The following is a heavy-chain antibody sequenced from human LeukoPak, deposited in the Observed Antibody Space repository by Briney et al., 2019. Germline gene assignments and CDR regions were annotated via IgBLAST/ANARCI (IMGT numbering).Heavy chain of an antibody. V-gene: IGHV4-34*01. J-gene: IGHJ4*02. CDR3: ARVSGYDSSGYYFYN. D-gene: IGHD3-22*01. CDR1: GGSFIGYY. Sequence: PSETLSLTCAVYGGSFIGYYWSWIRQPPGKGLEWIGEINHSGSTNYNPSLKSRVTISVDTSKNKFSLKLNSVTAADTAVYYCARVSGYDSSGYYFYNWGQGTLVTVSS. CDR2: INHSGST.